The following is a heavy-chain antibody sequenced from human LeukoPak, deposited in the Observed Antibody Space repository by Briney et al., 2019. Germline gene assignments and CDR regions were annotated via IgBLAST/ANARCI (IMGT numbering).Heavy chain of an antibody. CDR3: AKDQREVPVLLWFGELSCNRFDP. CDR2: ISYDGSNK. J-gene: IGHJ5*02. D-gene: IGHD3-10*01. V-gene: IGHV3-30*18. Sequence: PGGSLRLSCAASGFTFSSYGMHWVRQAPGKGLEWVAVISYDGSNKYYADSVKGRFTISRDNSKNTLYLQMNSLRAEDTAVYYCAKDQREVPVLLWFGELSCNRFDPWGQGTLVTVSS. CDR1: GFTFSSYG.